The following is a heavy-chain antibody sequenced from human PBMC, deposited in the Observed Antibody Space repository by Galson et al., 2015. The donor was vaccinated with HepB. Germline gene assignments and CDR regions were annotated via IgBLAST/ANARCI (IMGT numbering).Heavy chain of an antibody. J-gene: IGHJ4*02. Sequence: VKVSCKVSGYTLTELSMHWVRQAPGKGLEWMGGFDPEDGETIYAQKFQGRVTMTEDTSTDTAYMELSSLRSGDTAVYYYATGPYGDYDVLFDYWGQGTLVTVSS. D-gene: IGHD4-17*01. CDR3: ATGPYGDYDVLFDY. V-gene: IGHV1-24*01. CDR2: FDPEDGET. CDR1: GYTLTELS.